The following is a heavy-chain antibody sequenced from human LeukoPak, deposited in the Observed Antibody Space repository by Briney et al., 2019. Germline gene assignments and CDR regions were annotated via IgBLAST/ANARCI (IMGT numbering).Heavy chain of an antibody. J-gene: IGHJ5*02. Sequence: SETLSLTCTVSGGSISSSSYYWSWIRQPSGKGLEWIGYIYYSGSTYYNPSLKSRITISVDTSKNQFSLKLSSVTAADTAVYYCARVGCSSTSCYTTDINWFDPWGQGTLVTVSS. D-gene: IGHD2-2*02. CDR3: ARVGCSSTSCYTTDINWFDP. CDR1: GGSISSSSYY. CDR2: IYYSGST. V-gene: IGHV4-30-4*08.